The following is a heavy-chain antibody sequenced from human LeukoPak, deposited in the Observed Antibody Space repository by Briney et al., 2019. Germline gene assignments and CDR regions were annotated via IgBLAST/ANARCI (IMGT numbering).Heavy chain of an antibody. Sequence: PGGSLRLSCAASGFTFSGSPMHWVRQASGKGLEWVGRIRSKANSYATAYAASVKGRFTISRDDSKNTAYLQMNSLKTEDTAVYYCTRLDLVGPYVLDFWGQGTLVTVSS. J-gene: IGHJ4*02. CDR2: IRSKANSYAT. CDR1: GFTFSGSP. V-gene: IGHV3-73*01. CDR3: TRLDLVGPYVLDF. D-gene: IGHD2-2*03.